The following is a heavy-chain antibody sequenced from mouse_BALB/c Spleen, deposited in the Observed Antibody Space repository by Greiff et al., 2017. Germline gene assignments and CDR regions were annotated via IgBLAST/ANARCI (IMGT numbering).Heavy chain of an antibody. V-gene: IGHV5-12-1*01. CDR1: GFAFSSYD. CDR2: ISSGGGST. CDR3: ARQYDYDPFAY. D-gene: IGHD2-4*01. Sequence: DVMLVESGGGLVKPGGSLKLSCAASGFAFSSYDMSWVRQTPEKRLEWVAYISSGGGSTYYPDTVKGRFTISRDNAKNTLYLQMSSLKSEDTAMYYCARQYDYDPFAYWGQGTLVTVSA. J-gene: IGHJ3*01.